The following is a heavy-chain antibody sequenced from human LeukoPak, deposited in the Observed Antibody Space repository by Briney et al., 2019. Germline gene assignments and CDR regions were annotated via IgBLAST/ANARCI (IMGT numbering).Heavy chain of an antibody. CDR1: GYNFTSYW. D-gene: IGHD2-2*01. Sequence: GASLQISCKGSGYNFTSYWIGWVRQMPGKGLEGMGIIYPGDSDTRYSPSFQGQVTISADKSISTAYLQWSSLKASDTAMYYCARIPRRIVVVPAAMVWWFDPWGQGTLVTVSS. CDR2: IYPGDSDT. CDR3: ARIPRRIVVVPAAMVWWFDP. V-gene: IGHV5-51*01. J-gene: IGHJ5*02.